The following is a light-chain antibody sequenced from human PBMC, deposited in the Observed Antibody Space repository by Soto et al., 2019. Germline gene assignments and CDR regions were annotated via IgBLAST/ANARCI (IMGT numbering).Light chain of an antibody. J-gene: IGKJ2*01. V-gene: IGKV1-8*01. CDR2: AAS. CDR3: QQSYSTLPT. CDR1: QGISSY. Sequence: AIRMTQSPSSFSASTGDRVTITCRASQGISSYLAWYQQKPGKAPKLLVYAASTLQYGVPSRFSGSGSGTDFTLTISCLQSEDFATYYCQQSYSTLPTFGQGTKLEIK.